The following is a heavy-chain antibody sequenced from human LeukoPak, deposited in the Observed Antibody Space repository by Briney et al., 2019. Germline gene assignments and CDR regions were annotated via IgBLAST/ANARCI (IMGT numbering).Heavy chain of an antibody. CDR3: ARVSYDSSGYFPAYFDY. Sequence: SEILSLTCTVSGGSISNYYWSWIRQPPGKGLEWIGYLYYSGSTNYNPSLKSRVTISVDTFNNQFSLKLSSVTAADTAVYYCARVSYDSSGYFPAYFDYWGQGTLVTVSS. V-gene: IGHV4-59*01. CDR2: LYYSGST. D-gene: IGHD3-22*01. J-gene: IGHJ4*02. CDR1: GGSISNYY.